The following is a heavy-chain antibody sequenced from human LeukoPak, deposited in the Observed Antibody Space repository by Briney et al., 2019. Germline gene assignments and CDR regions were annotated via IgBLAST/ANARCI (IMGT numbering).Heavy chain of an antibody. CDR1: GGSISSGSSY. J-gene: IGHJ3*02. V-gene: IGHV4-61*02. Sequence: SETLSLTCTVSGGSISSGSSYWSWIRQPAGRGLEWIGRIYTSGSTNYNPSVKSRVTISVDTSKNQFSLKLSSVTAADTAVYYCARDPLDAFDIWGQGTMVTVSS. CDR2: IYTSGST. CDR3: ARDPLDAFDI.